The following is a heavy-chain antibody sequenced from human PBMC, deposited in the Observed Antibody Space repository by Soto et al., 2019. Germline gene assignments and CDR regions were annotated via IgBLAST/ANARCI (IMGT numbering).Heavy chain of an antibody. CDR2: INHSGST. Sequence: QVQLQQWGAGLLKPSETLSLTCAVYGGSFSGYYWSWIRQPPGKGLEWIGEINHSGSTNYNPSLKSRVTISVDTSKHQFSLKLSSVTAADTAVYYCARDGVVATPYYYGMDVWGQGTTVTVSS. J-gene: IGHJ6*02. D-gene: IGHD3-3*01. CDR1: GGSFSGYY. V-gene: IGHV4-34*01. CDR3: ARDGVVATPYYYGMDV.